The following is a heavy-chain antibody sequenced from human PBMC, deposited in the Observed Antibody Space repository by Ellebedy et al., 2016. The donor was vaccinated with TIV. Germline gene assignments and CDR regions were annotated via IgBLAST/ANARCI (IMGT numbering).Heavy chain of an antibody. CDR2: IFYSGNT. CDR3: ARILRAGSDGDYFDY. CDR1: GCSISSSSYY. V-gene: IGHV4-39*06. D-gene: IGHD3-3*01. J-gene: IGHJ4*02. Sequence: SETLSLTCAVSGCSISSSSYYWGWIRPPPGKGLEWIGCIFYSGNTYYNPSLKSRLTISVDTSKNQFALKLSSVTAADTAVYYCARILRAGSDGDYFDYWGQGTQVTASS.